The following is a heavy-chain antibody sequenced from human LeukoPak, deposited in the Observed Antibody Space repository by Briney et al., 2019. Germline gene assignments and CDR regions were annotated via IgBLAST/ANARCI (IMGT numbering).Heavy chain of an antibody. CDR2: IGGSGGNT. D-gene: IGHD5-18*01. CDR1: GFTFSTYA. CDR3: AKSRHGYTYGKFDY. V-gene: IGHV3-23*01. J-gene: IGHJ4*02. Sequence: GGSLRLSCAASGFTFSTYAMSWVRQAPGKGLEWVSGIGGSGGNTFYADSVKGRSTISRDTSKNMLYLQMNSLRVEDTAVYYCAKSRHGYTYGKFDYWGQGALVTVSS.